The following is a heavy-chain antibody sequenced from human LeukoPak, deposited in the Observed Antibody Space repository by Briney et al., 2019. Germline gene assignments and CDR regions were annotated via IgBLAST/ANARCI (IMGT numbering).Heavy chain of an antibody. D-gene: IGHD4-11*01. J-gene: IGHJ4*02. CDR1: TDTFINYD. CDR2: VNPNTGNT. CDR3: AVTPSNLSHLDK. V-gene: IGHV1-8*01. Sequence: ASVTVSCKASTDTFINYDINWVRQATGQGLEWIGWVNPNTGNTGYAQNFQGRVTMTRDTSISTAHMELSSLRPEDTAVYYCAVTPSNLSHLDKWGQGTLVTISS.